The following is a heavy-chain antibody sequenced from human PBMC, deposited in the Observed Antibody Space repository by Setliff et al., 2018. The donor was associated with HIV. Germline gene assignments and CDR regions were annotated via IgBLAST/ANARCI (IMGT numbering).Heavy chain of an antibody. Sequence: SVKVSCKASGGTFSSYAISWVRQAPGQGLEWMGGIIPIFGTTNYAQKFQGRVTITADEWTSTAYMELSSLRSEDTAVYYCVREAKVIVTTGRAFDMWGQGTLVTVSS. D-gene: IGHD3-22*01. J-gene: IGHJ3*02. CDR2: IIPIFGTT. V-gene: IGHV1-69*13. CDR1: GGTFSSYA. CDR3: VREAKVIVTTGRAFDM.